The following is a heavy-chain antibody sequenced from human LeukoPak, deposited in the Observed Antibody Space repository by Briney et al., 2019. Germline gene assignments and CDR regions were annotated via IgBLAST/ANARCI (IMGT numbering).Heavy chain of an antibody. V-gene: IGHV3-21*01. D-gene: IGHD3-22*01. CDR2: ISSSSSYI. Sequence: PGGSLRLSCAASGFTFSSYSMNWVRQAPGKGLEWVSSISSSSSYIHYADSVKGRFTISRDNAKNSLYLQMNSLRAEDTAVYYCAREYYYDSSGYYYASYYMDVWGKGTTVTVSS. CDR3: AREYYYDSSGYYYASYYMDV. CDR1: GFTFSSYS. J-gene: IGHJ6*03.